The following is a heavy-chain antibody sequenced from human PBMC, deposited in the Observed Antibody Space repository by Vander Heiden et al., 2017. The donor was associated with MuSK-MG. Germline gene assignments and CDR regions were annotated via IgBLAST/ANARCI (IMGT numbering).Heavy chain of an antibody. Sequence: QVQLVQSGAEVKKPGASVKVSCKASGYTFTGYYMHWVRQAPGQGLEWMGWINPNSGGTNYAQKFQGRVTMTRDTSISTAYMELSRLRSDDTAVYYCATLNETDYGDYVGWFDPWGQGTLVTVSS. CDR3: ATLNETDYGDYVGWFDP. V-gene: IGHV1-2*02. D-gene: IGHD4-17*01. J-gene: IGHJ5*02. CDR2: INPNSGGT. CDR1: GYTFTGYY.